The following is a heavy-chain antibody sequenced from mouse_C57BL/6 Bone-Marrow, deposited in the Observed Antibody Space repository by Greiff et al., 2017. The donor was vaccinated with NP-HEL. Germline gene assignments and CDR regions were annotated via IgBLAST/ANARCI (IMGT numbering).Heavy chain of an antibody. Sequence: QVQLKQPGAELVMPGASVKLSCKASGYTFTSYWMHWVKQRPGQGLEWIGEIDPSDSYTNYNQKFKGKSTLTVDKSSSTAYMQLSSLTSEDSAVYYCARGGEGYYWYFDVWGTGTTVTVSS. V-gene: IGHV1-69*01. J-gene: IGHJ1*03. CDR3: ARGGEGYYWYFDV. CDR1: GYTFTSYW. D-gene: IGHD2-2*01. CDR2: IDPSDSYT.